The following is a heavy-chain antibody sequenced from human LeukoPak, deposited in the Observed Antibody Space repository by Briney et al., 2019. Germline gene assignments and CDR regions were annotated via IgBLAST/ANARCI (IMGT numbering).Heavy chain of an antibody. CDR3: ARDPSNSGYDYLYYFDY. CDR2: INPDNGGT. CDR1: GYTFTGYY. D-gene: IGHD5-12*01. V-gene: IGHV1-2*02. J-gene: IGHJ4*02. Sequence: ASVKVSCKASGYTFTGYYMHWVRHAPGQGLEWMGWINPDNGGTNYAQKFQGRDTMTRDMSISTAYMELSRLRSDDTAVSYCARDPSNSGYDYLYYFDYWGQGTLVTVSS.